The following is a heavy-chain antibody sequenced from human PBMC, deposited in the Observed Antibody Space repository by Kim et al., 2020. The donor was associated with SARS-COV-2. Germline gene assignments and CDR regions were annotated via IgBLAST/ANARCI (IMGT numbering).Heavy chain of an antibody. CDR1: GFIFSDYY. CDR3: ARPGEGAFDI. J-gene: IGHJ3*02. CDR2: ISRSGSST. D-gene: IGHD4-17*01. Sequence: GESLRLSCAASGFIFSDYYMTWIRQAPGKGLELVAWISRSGSSTDYADSVRGRFTVSRDNANSSVYLLLNRLGVDDTAIYYCARPGEGAFDIWGHGTLVTVSS. V-gene: IGHV3-11*06.